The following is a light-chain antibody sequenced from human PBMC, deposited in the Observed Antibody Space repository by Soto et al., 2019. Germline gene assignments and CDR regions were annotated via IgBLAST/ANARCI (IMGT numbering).Light chain of an antibody. Sequence: DVPMTQSPSPLSASVGDRLTITSRSSQNIDTYLNWHQQKPGKAPNVLINVASTLRSGVPSRFSGSGSGTDFNLTINSLQPEDFATYFCQQSFTTPLTFGGGTKVDI. CDR1: QNIDTY. V-gene: IGKV1-39*01. J-gene: IGKJ4*01. CDR3: QQSFTTPLT. CDR2: VAS.